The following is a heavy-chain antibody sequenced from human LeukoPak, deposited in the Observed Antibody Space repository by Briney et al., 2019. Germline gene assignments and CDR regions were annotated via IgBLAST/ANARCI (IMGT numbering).Heavy chain of an antibody. CDR3: ARRAGAYSHPYDY. V-gene: IGHV3-53*01. CDR1: GFTVSSNS. D-gene: IGHD4/OR15-4a*01. CDR2: IYSDNT. J-gene: IGHJ4*02. Sequence: GGSLRLSCAVSGFTVSSNSMSWVRQAPGKGLEWVSFIYSDNTHYSDSVKGRFTISRDNSKNTLYLQMNSLRAEDTAVYYCARRAGAYSHPYDYWGQGTLVAVSS.